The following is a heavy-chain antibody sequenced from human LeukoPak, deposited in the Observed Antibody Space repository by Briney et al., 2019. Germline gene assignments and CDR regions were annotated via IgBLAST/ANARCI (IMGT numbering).Heavy chain of an antibody. Sequence: PGGSLRLSCAASGFTFSSYWMSWVRQAPGKGLEWVANIKQDGSEKYYVDSVKGRFTISRDNAKNSLYLQMNSLRAEDTAVYYCARDGGLAYYGSGSYGVGPRSNENDYWGQGTLVTVSS. D-gene: IGHD3-10*01. CDR3: ARDGGLAYYGSGSYGVGPRSNENDY. J-gene: IGHJ4*02. V-gene: IGHV3-7*01. CDR2: IKQDGSEK. CDR1: GFTFSSYW.